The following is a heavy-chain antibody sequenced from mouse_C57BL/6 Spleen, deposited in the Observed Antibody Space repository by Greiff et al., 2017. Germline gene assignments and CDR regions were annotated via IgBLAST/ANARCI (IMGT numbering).Heavy chain of an antibody. V-gene: IGHV1-52*01. J-gene: IGHJ4*01. CDR1: GYTFTSYW. D-gene: IGHD2-3*01. Sequence: QVQLQQPGAELVRPGSSVKLSCKASGYTFTSYWMHWVKQRPIQGLEWIGNIDPSDSETHYNQKFKDKATLTVDKSSSTAYMQLSSLTSEDSAVYYCAREDDGYSLYAMDYWGQGTSVTVSS. CDR3: AREDDGYSLYAMDY. CDR2: IDPSDSET.